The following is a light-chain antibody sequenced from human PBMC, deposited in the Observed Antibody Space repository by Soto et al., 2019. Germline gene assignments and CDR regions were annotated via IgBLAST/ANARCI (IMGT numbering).Light chain of an antibody. CDR1: QSIGSW. J-gene: IGKJ4*01. Sequence: IQMTQSPSTLSASVGARVTITCRASQSIGSWLAWHQQEPGKAPKLLIYKASRLDSGVASRFSGSGSGTEISVYISSLQPDKSATYYCQLYVSNPLTFGGGTKVDIK. CDR2: KAS. V-gene: IGKV1-5*03. CDR3: QLYVSNPLT.